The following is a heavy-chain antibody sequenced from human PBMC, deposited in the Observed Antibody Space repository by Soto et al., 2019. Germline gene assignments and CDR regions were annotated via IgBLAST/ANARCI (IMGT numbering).Heavy chain of an antibody. J-gene: IGHJ4*02. CDR1: GVTVSSGAYY. D-gene: IGHD6-13*01. Sequence: SETLSLTCTVSGVTVSSGAYYWSWIRQRPGKGLEWIGNIYYTGSTYYSPSLKSRVVISLDTSKNQFSLSLSSVTAADTAIYYCARYRFSGSKWSKFDYWGQGTLVTVS. CDR2: IYYTGST. V-gene: IGHV4-31*03. CDR3: ARYRFSGSKWSKFDY.